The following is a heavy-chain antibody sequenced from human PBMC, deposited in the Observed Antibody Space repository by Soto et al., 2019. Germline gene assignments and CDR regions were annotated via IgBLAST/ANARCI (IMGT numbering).Heavy chain of an antibody. J-gene: IGHJ4*02. CDR2: SSSSSSYI. Sequence: EVQLVESGGGLVKPGGSLRLSCAASGFTFSSYNMNWVRQAPGKGLEWVSSSSSSSSYIYYADSVKGRFTISRDNAKNSLYLQMNSLRAEDTAVYYCARDQPGYSYGYGLGYWGQGTLVTVSS. CDR3: ARDQPGYSYGYGLGY. D-gene: IGHD5-18*01. CDR1: GFTFSSYN. V-gene: IGHV3-21*01.